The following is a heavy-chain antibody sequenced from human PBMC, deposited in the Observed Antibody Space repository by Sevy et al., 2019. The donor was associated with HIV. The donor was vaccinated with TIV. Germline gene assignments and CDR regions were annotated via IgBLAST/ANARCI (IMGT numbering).Heavy chain of an antibody. CDR3: TTVEMATITGENFDY. D-gene: IGHD5-12*01. CDR1: GFTFSNAW. CDR2: IKSKTDGGTT. V-gene: IGHV3-15*01. Sequence: GGSLRLSCAASGFTFSNAWMSWVRQAPGKGLEWVGRIKSKTDGGTTGYAAPVKGRFTISRDDSKNTLYLQMNSLKTEDTDVYYCTTVEMATITGENFDYWGQGTLVTVSS. J-gene: IGHJ4*02.